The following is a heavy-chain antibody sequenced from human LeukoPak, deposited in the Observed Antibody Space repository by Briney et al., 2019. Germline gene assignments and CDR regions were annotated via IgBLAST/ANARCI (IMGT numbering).Heavy chain of an antibody. CDR2: IYYSGST. J-gene: IGHJ3*02. V-gene: IGHV4-30-4*01. CDR1: GGSISSGDYY. CDR3: ARAHPTTSNVGAFDI. Sequence: SETLSLTCTVSGGSISSGDYYWSWIRQPPGQGLEWIGYIYYSGSTYYNPSLKSRVTISVDTSKNQFSLKLSSVTAADTAVYYCARAHPTTSNVGAFDIWGQGTMVTVSS. D-gene: IGHD1-14*01.